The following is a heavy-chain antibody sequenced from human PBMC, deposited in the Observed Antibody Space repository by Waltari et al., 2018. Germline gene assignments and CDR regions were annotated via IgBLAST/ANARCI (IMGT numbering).Heavy chain of an antibody. CDR3: ATVDCPTHAYSSSAHAFDI. CDR2: FDPEDGET. V-gene: IGHV1-24*01. J-gene: IGHJ3*02. D-gene: IGHD6-6*01. Sequence: QVQLVQSGAEVQKPGASVTVSCQVSVYTLTELSMHSVRPAPGKGLEWMGGFDPEDGETIYAQKFQGRVTMTEDTSTDTAYMELSSLRSEDTAVYYCATVDCPTHAYSSSAHAFDIWGQGTMVTVSS. CDR1: VYTLTELS.